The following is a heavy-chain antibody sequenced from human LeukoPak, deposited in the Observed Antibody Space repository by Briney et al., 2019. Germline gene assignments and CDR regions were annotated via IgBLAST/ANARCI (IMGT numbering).Heavy chain of an antibody. CDR3: ARADERYYYMDV. V-gene: IGHV3-21*01. CDR2: ISSSSYI. J-gene: IGHJ6*03. Sequence: GGTLRLSCAASGDTFSSYGMNWVRQAPGKGLEWVSSISSSSYIYYTDSATGRFTISRDNAKNSLYLQMNSLRAEDTAVYYCARADERYYYMDVGGKGTTVTVSS. CDR1: GDTFSSYG.